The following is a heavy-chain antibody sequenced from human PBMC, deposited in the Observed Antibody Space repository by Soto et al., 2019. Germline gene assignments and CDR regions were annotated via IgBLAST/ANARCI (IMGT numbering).Heavy chain of an antibody. CDR3: ARDGREASGMDV. D-gene: IGHD1-26*01. CDR1: GGSISRHY. V-gene: IGHV4-59*11. CDR2: IYYRGST. J-gene: IGHJ6*02. Sequence: SETLSLPCTVSGGSISRHYWSWVRQAPGKGLEWIGHIYYRGSTNYNPSLRSRSTISVDASKSQFSLKLNSVTTADTAVYYCARDGREASGMDVWGQGTKVTVS.